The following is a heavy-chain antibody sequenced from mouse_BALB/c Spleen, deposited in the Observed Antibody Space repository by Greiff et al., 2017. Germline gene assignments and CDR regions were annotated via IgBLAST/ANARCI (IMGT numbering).Heavy chain of an antibody. J-gene: IGHJ4*01. CDR2: IRSKSNNYAT. CDR1: GFTFNTYA. Sequence: EVQLVESGGGLVQPKGSLKLSCAASGFTFNTYAMNWVRQAPGKGLEWVARIRSKSNNYATYYADSVKDRFTISRDDSQSMLYLQMNNLKTEDTAMYYCVSYYYGSSYAMDYWGQATSVTVSS. V-gene: IGHV10-1*02. CDR3: VSYYYGSSYAMDY. D-gene: IGHD1-1*01.